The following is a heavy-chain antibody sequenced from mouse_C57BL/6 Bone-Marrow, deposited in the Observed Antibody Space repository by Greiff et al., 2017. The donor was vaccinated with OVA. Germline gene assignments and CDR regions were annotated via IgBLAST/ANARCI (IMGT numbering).Heavy chain of an antibody. D-gene: IGHD6-2*01. CDR3: ARSLGPYYFDY. CDR2: IDPSDSYT. V-gene: IGHV1-50*01. J-gene: IGHJ2*01. Sequence: QVQLQQPGAELVKPGASVKLSCKASGYTFTSYWMQWVKQRPGQGLEWIGEIDPSDSYTNYNQKFKGKATLTVDTSSSTAYMQLSSLTSEDSAVYYCARSLGPYYFDYGGQGTTLTVSS. CDR1: GYTFTSYW.